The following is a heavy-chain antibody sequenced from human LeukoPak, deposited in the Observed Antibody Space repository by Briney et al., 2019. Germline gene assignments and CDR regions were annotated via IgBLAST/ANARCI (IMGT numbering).Heavy chain of an antibody. V-gene: IGHV4-39*07. CDR1: GGSIWSNEYH. CDR2: IYYNGST. D-gene: IGHD3-22*01. CDR3: ASLLYYYDSTGYRYYSQY. J-gene: IGHJ4*02. Sequence: SETLSLTCSVSGGSIWSNEYHWGWIRQPPGKGLEWIGSIYYNGSTHYNPSLKSRVTILIDMSKRQFSLKLTSMTAADTAVYYCASLLYYYDSTGYRYYSQYWGQGTLVTVSS.